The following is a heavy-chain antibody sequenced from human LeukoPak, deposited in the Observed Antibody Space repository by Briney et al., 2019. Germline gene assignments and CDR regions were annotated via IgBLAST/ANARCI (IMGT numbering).Heavy chain of an antibody. D-gene: IGHD3-10*01. J-gene: IGHJ4*02. V-gene: IGHV1-18*03. CDR2: ISAYNGNT. CDR1: GYTFTSYG. Sequence: ASVKVSCKASGYTFTSYGISWVRQAPGQGLEWMGWISAYNGNTNYAQKLQGRVTMTTDTSTSTAYMELRSLRSDDMAVYYCARGRLSSGSYLDYFDCWGQGTLVTVSS. CDR3: ARGRLSSGSYLDYFDC.